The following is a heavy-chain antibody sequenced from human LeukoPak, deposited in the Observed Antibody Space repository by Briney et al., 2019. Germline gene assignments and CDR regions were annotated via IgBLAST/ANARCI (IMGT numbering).Heavy chain of an antibody. CDR2: IYYSGGT. CDR1: GGSVSSYY. V-gene: IGHV4-59*02. J-gene: IGHJ4*02. D-gene: IGHD2-15*01. CDR3: ARAKSDSTGWYYYDY. Sequence: SETLSLTCTVSGGSVSSYYWSWLRQPPGKGLEWVGYIYYSGGTNYNPSVKSRVTISVYTSKNQFSLKVSSVTAADTAVYYCARAKSDSTGWYYYDYWGQGTLVTVPS.